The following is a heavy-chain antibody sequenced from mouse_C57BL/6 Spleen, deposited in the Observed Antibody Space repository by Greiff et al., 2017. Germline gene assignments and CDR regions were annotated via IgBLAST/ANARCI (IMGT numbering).Heavy chain of an antibody. CDR2: IWSGGST. J-gene: IGHJ3*01. V-gene: IGHV2-2*01. CDR3: ARNARYYDVWFAY. CDR1: GFSLTSYG. Sequence: QVQLKESGPGLVQPSQSLSITCTVSGFSLTSYGVHWVRQSPGKGLEWLGVIWSGGSTDYNAAFISRLSISKDNSKSQVFFKMNSLQADDTAIYYCARNARYYDVWFAYWGQGTLVTVSA. D-gene: IGHD2-4*01.